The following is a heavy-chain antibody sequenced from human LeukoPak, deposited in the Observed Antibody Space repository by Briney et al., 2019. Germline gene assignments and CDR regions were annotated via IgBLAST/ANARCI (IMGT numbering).Heavy chain of an antibody. D-gene: IGHD3-10*01. V-gene: IGHV4-59*01. J-gene: IGHJ4*02. Sequence: SETLSLTCTVSGGSISTSYWSWIRQPPGKGLEWIGYIYYSGSTNYNPSLKSRVTISVDTSKNQFSLKLSSVTAADTAVYYCAREADGSGSFGLWGQGTLVTVSS. CDR2: IYYSGST. CDR1: GGSISTSY. CDR3: AREADGSGSFGL.